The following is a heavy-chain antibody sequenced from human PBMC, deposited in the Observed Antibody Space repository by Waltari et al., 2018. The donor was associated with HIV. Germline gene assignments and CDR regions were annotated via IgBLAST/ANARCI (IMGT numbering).Heavy chain of an antibody. CDR2: INSDGSTR. V-gene: IGHV3-74*01. J-gene: IGHJ4*02. Sequence: VQLVESGGGSIKTGGPLRLSCEGSGFSVRNHWMDWVGPGPGKGLVWVARINSDGSTRNYADAVKGRFVISRDNSRNTVYLQLNSVKVEDTAVYFCARASHYIEFSTFDGDYYFDLWGRGTRVAVSS. D-gene: IGHD3-9*01. CDR1: GFSVRNHW. CDR3: ARASHYIEFSTFDGDYYFDL.